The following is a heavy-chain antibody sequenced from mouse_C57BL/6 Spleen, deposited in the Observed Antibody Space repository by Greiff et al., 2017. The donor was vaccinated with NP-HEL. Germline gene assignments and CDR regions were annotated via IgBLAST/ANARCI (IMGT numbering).Heavy chain of an antibody. Sequence: QVQLQQPGTELVKPGASVKLSCKASGYTFTSYWMHWVKQRPGHGLEWIGNINPSNGGTNYNEKFKSKATLTVDKSSSTAYMQLSSLTSEDSAVYYCARKEGAQATYAYWGQGTLVTVSA. V-gene: IGHV1-53*01. CDR2: INPSNGGT. CDR3: ARKEGAQATYAY. D-gene: IGHD3-2*02. CDR1: GYTFTSYW. J-gene: IGHJ3*01.